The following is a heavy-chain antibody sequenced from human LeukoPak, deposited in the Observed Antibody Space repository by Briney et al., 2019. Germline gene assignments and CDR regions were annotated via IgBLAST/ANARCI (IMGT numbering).Heavy chain of an antibody. D-gene: IGHD5-24*01. CDR1: GFTFSSYG. CDR3: ARDPEMATAHFDY. J-gene: IGHJ4*02. V-gene: IGHV3-23*01. CDR2: ISGSGTIT. Sequence: PGGSLRLSCAASGFTFSSYGMSWVRRAPGKGLEWVSGISGSGTITYYADSVKGRFTISRDNSKNTLFLQMNSLRAEDTAVYYCARDPEMATAHFDYWGQGTLVTVSS.